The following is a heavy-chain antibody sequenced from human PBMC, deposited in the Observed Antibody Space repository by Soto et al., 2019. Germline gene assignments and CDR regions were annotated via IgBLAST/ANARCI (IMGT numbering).Heavy chain of an antibody. CDR1: GGTFSSYA. CDR3: ASGGARRSGSYFGGY. Sequence: QVQLVQSGAEVKKPGSSVKVSCKASGGTFSSYAISWVRQAPGQGLEWMGGIIPIFGTANYAQKFQGRVTITADESTSTADMELSSLRSEDKAMYYCASGGARRSGSYFGGYWGQGTLVTVSS. J-gene: IGHJ4*02. CDR2: IIPIFGTA. V-gene: IGHV1-69*01. D-gene: IGHD1-26*01.